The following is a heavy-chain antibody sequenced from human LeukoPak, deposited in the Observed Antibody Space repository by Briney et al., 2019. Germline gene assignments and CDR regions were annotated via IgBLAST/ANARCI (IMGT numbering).Heavy chain of an antibody. V-gene: IGHV1-69*05. Sequence: GASVKVSCKASGGTFSSYAISWVRQAPGQGLEWMGGIIPIFGTANYAQKFQGRVTITTDESTSTAYMELSSLRSEDTAVYYCARDGSSTNPTSNWFDPWGQGTLVTVSP. J-gene: IGHJ5*02. D-gene: IGHD6-13*01. CDR3: ARDGSSTNPTSNWFDP. CDR1: GGTFSSYA. CDR2: IIPIFGTA.